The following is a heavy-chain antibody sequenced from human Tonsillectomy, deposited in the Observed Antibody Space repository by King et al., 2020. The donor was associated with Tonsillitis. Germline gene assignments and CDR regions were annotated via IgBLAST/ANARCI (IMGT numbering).Heavy chain of an antibody. V-gene: IGHV3-15*01. Sequence: VQLVESGGGLVKPGGSVRLSCAASGFSFSYAWMSWVRQAPGKGLEWVGRIKSKSDGETKDYAAPVKGRFTISRDDSKNTLYLQINSLKTEDTAVYYCTTDYNTTSYYGWAWFDTWGQGSLVTVSS. CDR2: IKSKSDGETK. CDR3: TTDYNTTSYYGWAWFDT. CDR1: GFSFSYAW. J-gene: IGHJ5*02. D-gene: IGHD2-2*01.